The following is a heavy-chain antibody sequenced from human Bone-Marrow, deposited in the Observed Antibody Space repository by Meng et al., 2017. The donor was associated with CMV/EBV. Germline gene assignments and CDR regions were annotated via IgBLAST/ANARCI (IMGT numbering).Heavy chain of an antibody. V-gene: IGHV3-30*02. CDR2: IRYDGSNK. CDR3: AKDLLEWFGELWGVDD. CDR1: GFTFSSYG. D-gene: IGHD3-10*01. Sequence: GESLKISCAASGFTFSSYGMHWVRQAPGKGLEWVAFIRYDGSNKYYADSVKGRFTISRDNSKNTLYLQMNSLRAEDTAVYYCAKDLLEWFGELWGVDDWGQGTLVTVSS. J-gene: IGHJ4*02.